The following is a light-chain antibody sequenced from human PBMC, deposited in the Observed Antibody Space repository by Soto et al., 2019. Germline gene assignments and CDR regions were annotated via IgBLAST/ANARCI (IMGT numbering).Light chain of an antibody. CDR1: QGIRND. CDR2: ASS. J-gene: IGKJ1*01. V-gene: IGKV1-6*01. CDR3: LQDYNYPRT. Sequence: AIQMTQSPSSLSASVGDRVTITCRASQGIRNDLGWYQQKPGKAPKLLIYASSSLQSGVPSRFSGSGSGTDFTLTIISLQPEDFAPYYCLQDYNYPRTFGQGTKVEIK.